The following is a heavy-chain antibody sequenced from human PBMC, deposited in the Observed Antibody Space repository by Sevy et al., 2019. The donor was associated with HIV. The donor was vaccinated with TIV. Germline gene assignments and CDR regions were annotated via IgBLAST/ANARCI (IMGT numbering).Heavy chain of an antibody. CDR1: GFTFSNHG. J-gene: IGHJ4*02. Sequence: GGSLRLSCTASGFTFSNHGMHWVRQAPGKGREWWPFIGNNGTKNYYADSAKGRFTVSRDNSRNKLYLQMYDLRPEDTAVYYCVRESSHDFWSGYWGYLDYWGQGTLVTVSS. CDR3: VRESSHDFWSGYWGYLDY. V-gene: IGHV3-33*01. CDR2: IGNNGTKN. D-gene: IGHD3-3*01.